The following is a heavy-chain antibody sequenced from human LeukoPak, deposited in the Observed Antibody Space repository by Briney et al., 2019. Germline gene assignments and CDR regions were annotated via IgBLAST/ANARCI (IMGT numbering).Heavy chain of an antibody. CDR3: ARDRALSDNRWSLDP. CDR2: IHSGGNT. CDR1: GFTVSSNY. J-gene: IGHJ5*02. Sequence: GGSLRLSCAASGFTVSSNYMSWVRQAPGKGLEWVSVIHSGGNTYYADSVKGRFTISRDNSKNTLDLHMNSLSTEDTAVYYCARDRALSDNRWSLDPWGQGILVTVSS. D-gene: IGHD4-23*01. V-gene: IGHV3-66*01.